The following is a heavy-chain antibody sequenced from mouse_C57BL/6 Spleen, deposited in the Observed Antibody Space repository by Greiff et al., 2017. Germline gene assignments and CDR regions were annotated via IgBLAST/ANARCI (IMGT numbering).Heavy chain of an antibody. CDR1: GFTFSNYW. V-gene: IGHV6-3*01. Sequence: EVKLEESGGGLVQPGGSMKLSCVASGFTFSNYWMNWVRQSPEKGLEWVAQIRLKSDNYATHYAESVKGMFTISRDDSKSSVYLQMNNLRAEDTGIYYCTGGYFDVWGTGTTVTVSS. CDR3: TGGYFDV. J-gene: IGHJ1*03. CDR2: IRLKSDNYAT.